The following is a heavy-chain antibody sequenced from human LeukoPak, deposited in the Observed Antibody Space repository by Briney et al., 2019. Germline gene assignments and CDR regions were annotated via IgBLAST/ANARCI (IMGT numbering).Heavy chain of an antibody. CDR2: VYYSGST. CDR3: GRSVDPAMVTDY. V-gene: IGHV4-39*07. Sequence: PSETLSLTCTVSVGSISSSSYYWGWIRQPPGKGLEWIGSVYYSGSTYYNPSLKSRVTISVDTSKNQFSLKLSSVTAADTAVYYCGRSVDPAMVTDYWGQGTLVTVSS. CDR1: VGSISSSSYY. J-gene: IGHJ4*02. D-gene: IGHD5-18*01.